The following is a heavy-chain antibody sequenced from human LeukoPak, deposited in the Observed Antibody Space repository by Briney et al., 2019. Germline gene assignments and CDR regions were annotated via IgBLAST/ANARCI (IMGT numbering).Heavy chain of an antibody. CDR2: IYTSGST. Sequence: SQTLSLTCTVSGGSISSGSYYWSWIRQPAGKGLEWIGRIYTSGSTNYNPSLKSRVTISVDTSKNQFSLKLSSVTAADTAVYYCARWDCSGTSCYFDYWGQGTLVTVSS. J-gene: IGHJ4*02. D-gene: IGHD2-2*01. V-gene: IGHV4-61*02. CDR1: GGSISSGSYY. CDR3: ARWDCSGTSCYFDY.